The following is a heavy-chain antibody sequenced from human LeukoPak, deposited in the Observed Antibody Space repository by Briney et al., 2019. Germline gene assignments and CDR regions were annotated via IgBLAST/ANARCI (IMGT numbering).Heavy chain of an antibody. CDR1: GFTFSNYA. J-gene: IGHJ4*02. Sequence: PGGSLRLSCAASGFTFSNYAMHWVRQAPGKGLEWMAVIMFDGSNQYYADSVKGRFTISRDNSQNTLYLQMNSLSVEGTAVYYCAKNRYGSGTNYLDSWGQGALVSVSS. CDR2: IMFDGSNQ. CDR3: AKNRYGSGTNYLDS. V-gene: IGHV3-33*06. D-gene: IGHD3-10*01.